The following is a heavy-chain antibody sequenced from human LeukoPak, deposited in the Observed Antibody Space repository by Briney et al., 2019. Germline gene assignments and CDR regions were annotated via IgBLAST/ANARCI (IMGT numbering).Heavy chain of an antibody. D-gene: IGHD6-19*01. CDR2: ISWDGGST. V-gene: IGHV3-43D*03. Sequence: GGSLRLSCAASGFTFDDYAMHWVRQAPGKGLEWVSLISWDGGSTYYADSVKGRFTISRDNSKNSLYLQMNSLGAEDMAVYYCARARYSSGWYSDYWGQGTLVTVSS. CDR1: GFTFDDYA. CDR3: ARARYSSGWYSDY. J-gene: IGHJ4*02.